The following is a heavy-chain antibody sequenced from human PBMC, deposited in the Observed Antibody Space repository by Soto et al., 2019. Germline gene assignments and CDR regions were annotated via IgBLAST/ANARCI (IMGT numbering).Heavy chain of an antibody. J-gene: IGHJ3*02. CDR1: GCSFTSYW. CDR3: TRGDLYCGGACYAFDI. V-gene: IGHV5-51*01. Sequence: GEPLKITCNGSGCSFTSYWMGCGGRMPGGGLEWMVGIYPRDSATSYNPSFQSHVTISADKSISTAYLQLSSLKASDTAMYYCTRGDLYCGGACYAFDIWGQGTMVTVSS. D-gene: IGHD2-21*02. CDR2: IYPRDSAT.